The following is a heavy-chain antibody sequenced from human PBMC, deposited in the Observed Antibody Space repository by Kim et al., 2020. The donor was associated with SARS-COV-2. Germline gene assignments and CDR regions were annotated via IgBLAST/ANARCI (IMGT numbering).Heavy chain of an antibody. CDR3: ARAYGDYASQDWFDP. Sequence: GGSLRLSCAASGFTFSSYSMNWVRQAPGKGLEWVSSISSSSSYIYYADSVKGRFTISRDNAKNSLYLQMNSLRAEDTAVYYCARAYGDYASQDWFDPWGQGTLVTVSS. CDR1: GFTFSSYS. D-gene: IGHD4-17*01. CDR2: ISSSSSYI. J-gene: IGHJ5*02. V-gene: IGHV3-21*01.